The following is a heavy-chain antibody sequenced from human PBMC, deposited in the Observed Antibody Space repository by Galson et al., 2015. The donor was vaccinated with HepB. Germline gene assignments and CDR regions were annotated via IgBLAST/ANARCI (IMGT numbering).Heavy chain of an antibody. Sequence: SLRLSCAASGFTFSSYAMNWVRQAPGKGLEWVSVISGSGGSTYYADAVKGRFTMSRDNSKNTLYLQMNSLRAEDTAVYYCAKAVLASPDPRYSSYPLIDYWGQGTLVTVSS. J-gene: IGHJ4*02. V-gene: IGHV3-23*01. CDR2: ISGSGGST. CDR3: AKAVLASPDPRYSSYPLIDY. D-gene: IGHD5-18*01. CDR1: GFTFSSYA.